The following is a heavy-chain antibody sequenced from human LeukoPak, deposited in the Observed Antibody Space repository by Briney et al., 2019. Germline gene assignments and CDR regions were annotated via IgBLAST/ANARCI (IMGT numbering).Heavy chain of an antibody. CDR3: ARVSRSSGYYSGKYFDY. J-gene: IGHJ4*02. CDR1: GGSISSSSYY. CDR2: IYYSGST. Sequence: SETLSLTCTASGGSISSSSYYWGWIRQPPGKGLEWIGSIYYSGSTYYNPSLKSRVTISVDTSKNQFSLKLSSVTAADTAVYYCARVSRSSGYYSGKYFDYWGQGTLVTVSS. V-gene: IGHV4-39*01. D-gene: IGHD3-22*01.